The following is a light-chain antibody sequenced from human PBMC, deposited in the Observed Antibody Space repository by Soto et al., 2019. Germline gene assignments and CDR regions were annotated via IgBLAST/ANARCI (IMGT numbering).Light chain of an antibody. J-gene: IGLJ2*01. V-gene: IGLV2-14*01. CDR3: SSYTSNTTLDL. Sequence: QSALTQPASVSGSPGQSITISCTGTSSDVGDYNYVSWYQQHPRKAPKLIIFEVSNRPSGVSNRFSGSKSGNTASLTISGLQAEDEADYYCSSYTSNTTLDLFGGGTQLTVL. CDR1: SSDVGDYNY. CDR2: EVS.